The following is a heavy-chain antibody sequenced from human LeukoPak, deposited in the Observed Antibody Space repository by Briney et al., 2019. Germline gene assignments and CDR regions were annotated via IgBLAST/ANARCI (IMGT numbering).Heavy chain of an antibody. CDR3: ARGYSYGRGAFDI. Sequence: GGSLRLSCAASGFTFSSYAMHWVRQAPGKGLEWVAVISYDGGNKYYADSVKGRFTISRDNSKNTLYLQMNSLRAEDTAVYYCARGYSYGRGAFDIWGQGTMVTVSS. CDR2: ISYDGGNK. D-gene: IGHD5-18*01. V-gene: IGHV3-30*04. CDR1: GFTFSSYA. J-gene: IGHJ3*02.